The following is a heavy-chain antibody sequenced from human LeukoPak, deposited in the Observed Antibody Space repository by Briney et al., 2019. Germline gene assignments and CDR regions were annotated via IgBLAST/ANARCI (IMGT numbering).Heavy chain of an antibody. CDR1: GYSISSGYY. CDR2: IYHSGST. V-gene: IGHV4-38-2*02. Sequence: TSETLSLTCTVSGYSISSGYYWGWIRQPPGKGLEWIGSIYHSGSTYYNPSLKSRVTISVDTSKNQFSLKLSSVTAADTAVYYCARDPTYYYDSSGYYWGHYAFDIWGQGTMVTVSS. CDR3: ARDPTYYYDSSGYYWGHYAFDI. D-gene: IGHD3-22*01. J-gene: IGHJ3*02.